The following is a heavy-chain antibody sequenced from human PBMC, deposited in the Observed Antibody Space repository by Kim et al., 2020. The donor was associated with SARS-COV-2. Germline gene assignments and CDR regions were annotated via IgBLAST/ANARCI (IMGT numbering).Heavy chain of an antibody. D-gene: IGHD3-9*01. CDR2: IWYDGSNK. CDR1: GFTFSSYG. J-gene: IGHJ6*02. V-gene: IGHV3-33*06. Sequence: GGSLRLSCAASGFTFSSYGMHWVRLAPGKGLEWVAVIWYDGSNKYYEDSVKGRFTISRDNSKNTLYLQMNSLRAEDTAVYYCAKDTILGGSRILTGYWTGYYGMDVWGQGTTVTVSS. CDR3: AKDTILGGSRILTGYWTGYYGMDV.